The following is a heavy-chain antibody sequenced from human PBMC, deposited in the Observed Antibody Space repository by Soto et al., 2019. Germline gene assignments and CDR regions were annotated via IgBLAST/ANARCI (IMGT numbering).Heavy chain of an antibody. CDR3: ARDPGANWGVDH. V-gene: IGHV3-21*01. CDR1: GFIFSGYS. J-gene: IGHJ4*02. Sequence: GGSLGLSCAASGFIFSGYSMNWVRQAPGKGLEWVSTISSTSAYIYYADSVKGRFTISRDNAKNSLYLQMNTLRAEDTAVYYCARDPGANWGVDHWGQGTLVTVSS. D-gene: IGHD7-27*01. CDR2: ISSTSAYI.